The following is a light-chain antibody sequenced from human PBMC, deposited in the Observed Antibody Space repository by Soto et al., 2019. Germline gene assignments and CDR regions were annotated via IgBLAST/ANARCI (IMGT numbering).Light chain of an antibody. J-gene: IGKJ4*01. CDR2: EAS. CDR1: QGISSY. CDR3: QQLNSYPSLT. Sequence: DIQLTQSPSFLSASVGDRVTITCRASQGISSYLAWYQQKPGKAPNLLIYEASTLQSGVPSRFSGSGSGTEFSLTISSLQPEDFATYYCQQLNSYPSLTFGGGTKVDIK. V-gene: IGKV1-9*01.